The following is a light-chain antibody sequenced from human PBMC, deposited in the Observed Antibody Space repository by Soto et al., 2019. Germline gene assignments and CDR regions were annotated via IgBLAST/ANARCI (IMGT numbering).Light chain of an antibody. J-gene: IGLJ2*01. CDR2: EVS. V-gene: IGLV2-8*01. CDR1: SSDVGGYNY. Sequence: QSALTQPPSASGSPGQSVTLSCTGTSSDVGGYNYVSWYQQHPGKAPKLMIYEVSKRPSGVPDRFSGSKSGNTASLTVSGLQADDEADYYCSSYAGSNNLVFGGGTKLTVL. CDR3: SSYAGSNNLV.